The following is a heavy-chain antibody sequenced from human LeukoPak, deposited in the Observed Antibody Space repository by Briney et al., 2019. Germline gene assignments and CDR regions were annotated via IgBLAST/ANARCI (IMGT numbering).Heavy chain of an antibody. D-gene: IGHD1-26*01. CDR3: ARLSVIVGSTLEYYYYYMDV. J-gene: IGHJ6*03. CDR2: IYYSGST. Sequence: SETLSLTCTVSGDSITSSSYYWGWIRQPPGKGLEWIGSIYYSGSTYYNPSLKSRVTISVDTSKNQFSLKLSSVTAADTAVYYCARLSVIVGSTLEYYYYYMDVWGQGTTVTVSS. CDR1: GDSITSSSYY. V-gene: IGHV4-39*07.